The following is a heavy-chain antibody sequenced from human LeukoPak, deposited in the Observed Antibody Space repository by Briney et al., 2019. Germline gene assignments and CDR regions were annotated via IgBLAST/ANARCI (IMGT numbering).Heavy chain of an antibody. Sequence: GGSLRLSCAASGFTVITNDTTWVRQAPGKGLEWVSVLYSDGNTKYADSVQGRFTISRDNSKNTLYLEVNSLSPDDTAVYYCARGVEPLAANTLAYWGQGTLVTVSS. D-gene: IGHD1-14*01. CDR3: ARGVEPLAANTLAY. CDR2: LYSDGNT. CDR1: GFTVITND. V-gene: IGHV3-53*01. J-gene: IGHJ4*02.